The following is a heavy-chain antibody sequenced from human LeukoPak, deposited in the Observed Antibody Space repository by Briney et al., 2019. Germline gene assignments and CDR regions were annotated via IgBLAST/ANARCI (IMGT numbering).Heavy chain of an antibody. D-gene: IGHD2-21*01. V-gene: IGHV1-2*02. Sequence: ASVKVSCKTSGYSFTGYYMHWVRQAPGQGLEWMGWINPNSGGTSSAQKFQGRVTMTRDTSITTVYMEVSWLTSDDTAIYYCARADRLHGGPYLIGPWGQGTLVTVSS. CDR3: ARADRLHGGPYLIGP. CDR2: INPNSGGT. J-gene: IGHJ5*02. CDR1: GYSFTGYY.